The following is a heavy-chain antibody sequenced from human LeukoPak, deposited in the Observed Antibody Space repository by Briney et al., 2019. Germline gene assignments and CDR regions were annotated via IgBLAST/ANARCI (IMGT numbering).Heavy chain of an antibody. D-gene: IGHD3-22*01. CDR2: IIPIFGTA. V-gene: IGHV1-69*13. J-gene: IGHJ4*02. CDR1: GGTFSSYA. Sequence: WASVKVSCKASGGTFSSYAISWVRQAPGQGLEWMGGIIPIFGTANYAQKFQGRVTITADESTSTAYMELSSLRSEDTAVYYCARVRNYYDSSGSFDYWGQGTLVTVSS. CDR3: ARVRNYYDSSGSFDY.